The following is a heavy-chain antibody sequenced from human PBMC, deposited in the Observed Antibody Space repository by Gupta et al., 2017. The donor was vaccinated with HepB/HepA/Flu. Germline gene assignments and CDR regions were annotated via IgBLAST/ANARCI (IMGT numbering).Heavy chain of an antibody. Sequence: LFRAAYGFTFCDYWMSWVRQAPGKGLEWVANIKRDGSEKYYVDSVKGRFTISRDNAKNSLYLQMNSLRAEDTAMYYCAGGPNYFDYWGQGTLVTVSS. CDR3: AGGPNYFDY. J-gene: IGHJ4*02. V-gene: IGHV3-7*04. CDR1: GFTFCDYW. D-gene: IGHD2-8*01. CDR2: IKRDGSEK.